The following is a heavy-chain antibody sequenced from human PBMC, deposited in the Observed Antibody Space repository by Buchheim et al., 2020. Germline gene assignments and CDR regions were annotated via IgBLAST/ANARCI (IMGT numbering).Heavy chain of an antibody. V-gene: IGHV3-30*04. Sequence: QVQLVESGGGVVQPGRSLRLSCAASGFTFSSYAMHWVRQAPGKGLEWVAVISYDGSNKYYADSVKGRFTISRDNSKNTLYLQMNSLRAEDTAVYYCARELLYSLNYWGQGTL. J-gene: IGHJ4*02. CDR3: ARELLYSLNY. D-gene: IGHD5-18*01. CDR2: ISYDGSNK. CDR1: GFTFSSYA.